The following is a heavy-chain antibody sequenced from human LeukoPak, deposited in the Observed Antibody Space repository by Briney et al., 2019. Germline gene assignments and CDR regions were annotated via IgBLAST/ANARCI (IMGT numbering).Heavy chain of an antibody. CDR1: GFTLSSHT. CDR2: ISGSGGST. D-gene: IGHD3-3*01. J-gene: IGHJ4*02. Sequence: GGSLRLSCAASGFTLSSHTMNWVRQAPGKGLEWVSAISGSGGSTYYADSVKGRFTISRDNSKNTLYLQMNSLRAEDTAVYYCAKNGVLATIFVGYYFDYWGQGTLVTVSS. CDR3: AKNGVLATIFVGYYFDY. V-gene: IGHV3-23*01.